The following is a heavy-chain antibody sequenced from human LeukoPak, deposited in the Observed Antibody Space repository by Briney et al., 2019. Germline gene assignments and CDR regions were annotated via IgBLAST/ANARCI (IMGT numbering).Heavy chain of an antibody. CDR2: INHSGST. V-gene: IGHV4-34*01. CDR1: GGSFSGYY. CDR3: ARAAYGDYRYYYFYLDV. D-gene: IGHD4-17*01. Sequence: SETLSLTCAVYGGSFSGYYWSWIRQPPGKGLEWIGEINHSGSTNYNPSLKSRVTISVDTSKNQFSLKLSSVTAADTAVYYCARAAYGDYRYYYFYLDVWGKGTTVTVSS. J-gene: IGHJ6*03.